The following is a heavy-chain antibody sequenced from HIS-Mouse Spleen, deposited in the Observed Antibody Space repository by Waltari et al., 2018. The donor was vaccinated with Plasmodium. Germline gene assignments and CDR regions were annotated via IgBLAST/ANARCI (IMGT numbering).Heavy chain of an antibody. J-gene: IGHJ4*02. V-gene: IGHV4-31*03. Sequence: QVQLQESGPGLVKPSQTLSLTCTVSGGSISSGGYYWSWIRQHPGKGLEWIGYIYYSGSTYYNPALKSRVTISVDTSKNQFSLKLSSVTAADTAVYYCARSIAATVTFYFDYWGQGTLVTVSS. D-gene: IGHD6-13*01. CDR1: GGSISSGGYY. CDR2: IYYSGST. CDR3: ARSIAATVTFYFDY.